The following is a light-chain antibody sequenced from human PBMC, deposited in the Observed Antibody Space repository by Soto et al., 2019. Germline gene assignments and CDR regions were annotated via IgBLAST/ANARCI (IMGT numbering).Light chain of an antibody. Sequence: QSALTQPASVSGSPEQSITISCTGTSSDVGSYNLVSWYQQHPGKAPKVLIYEATKRPSGVSNRFSGSKSGNTASLKISGLQAEDEADYYCCAYAGSRTVVFGGGTKLTVL. CDR3: CAYAGSRTVV. J-gene: IGLJ3*02. V-gene: IGLV2-23*01. CDR1: SSDVGSYNL. CDR2: EAT.